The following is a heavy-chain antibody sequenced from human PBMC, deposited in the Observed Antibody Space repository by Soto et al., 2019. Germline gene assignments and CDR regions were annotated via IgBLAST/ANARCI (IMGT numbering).Heavy chain of an antibody. J-gene: IGHJ4*02. V-gene: IGHV4-59*08. Sequence: PSETLSLACTVSGGSISSYYWSWIRQPPGKGLEWIGYIYYSGSTNYNPSLKSRVTISVDTSKNQFSLKLSSVTAADTAVYYCATLARGYGDHGTFAYWGQGTLVTVSS. D-gene: IGHD6-25*01. CDR1: GGSISSYY. CDR2: IYYSGST. CDR3: ATLARGYGDHGTFAY.